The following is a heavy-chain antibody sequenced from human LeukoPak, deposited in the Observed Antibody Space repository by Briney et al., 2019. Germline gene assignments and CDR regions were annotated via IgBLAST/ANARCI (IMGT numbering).Heavy chain of an antibody. CDR1: GGSISSYY. J-gene: IGHJ6*03. D-gene: IGHD5-12*01. V-gene: IGHV4-59*01. CDR2: IYYSGST. Sequence: PSETLSLTCTVSGGSISSYYWSWIRQPPGKGLEWIGYIYYSGSTNYNPSLKSRVTISVDTSKNQLSLKLSSVTAADTAVYYCARDHISNSGYDRHYYYMDVWGKGTTVTVSS. CDR3: ARDHISNSGYDRHYYYMDV.